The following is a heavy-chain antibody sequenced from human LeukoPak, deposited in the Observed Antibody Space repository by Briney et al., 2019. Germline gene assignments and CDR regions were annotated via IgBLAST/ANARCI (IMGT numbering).Heavy chain of an antibody. CDR2: INPNSGGT. D-gene: IGHD3-10*01. J-gene: IGHJ4*02. V-gene: IGHV1-2*02. CDR3: ATARHYYGSGATGYYFDY. Sequence: ASVKVSCKASGYTFTGYYMHWVRQAPGQGLEWMGWINPNSGGTNYAQKFQGRFTMTRDTSISTAYMELSRLRSDDTAVYYCATARHYYGSGATGYYFDYWGQGTLVTVSS. CDR1: GYTFTGYY.